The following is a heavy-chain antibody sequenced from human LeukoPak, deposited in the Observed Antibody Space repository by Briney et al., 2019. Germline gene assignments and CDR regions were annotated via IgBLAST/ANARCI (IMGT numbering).Heavy chain of an antibody. D-gene: IGHD6-19*01. CDR1: GFSLSNYW. Sequence: GGSLRLSCVASGFSLSNYWMSWVRQAPGKGLEWVANINDDGSEKYYVGFVKGRFAISRDNAKNTLYLQMANLRVEDTAVYYCARLTTGQQWIYYWGQGALVTVSS. V-gene: IGHV3-7*01. CDR2: INDDGSEK. J-gene: IGHJ4*02. CDR3: ARLTTGQQWIYY.